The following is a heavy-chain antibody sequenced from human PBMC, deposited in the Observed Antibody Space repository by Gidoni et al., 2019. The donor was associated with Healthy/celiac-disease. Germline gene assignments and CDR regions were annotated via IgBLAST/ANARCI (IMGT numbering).Heavy chain of an antibody. D-gene: IGHD4-17*01. Sequence: QLQLQESGPGLVKPSETLSLTCTVSGGSISSSSYYWGWIRQPPGKGLEWIGSIYYSGRTYYNPSLKSRVTISVDTSKNQFSLKLSSVTAADTAVYYCATRADYGDYGYFDYWGQGTLVTVSS. CDR2: IYYSGRT. CDR3: ATRADYGDYGYFDY. V-gene: IGHV4-39*01. J-gene: IGHJ4*02. CDR1: GGSISSSSYY.